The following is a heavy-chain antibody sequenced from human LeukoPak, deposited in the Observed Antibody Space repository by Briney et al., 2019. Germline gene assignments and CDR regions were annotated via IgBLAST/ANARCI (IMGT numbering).Heavy chain of an antibody. J-gene: IGHJ4*02. D-gene: IGHD2-15*01. CDR3: ARVGYSQISDY. CDR2: INPNSGGT. V-gene: IGHV1-2*02. Sequence: ASVKVSCEASGYTFTGYYMHWVRQAPGQVLGWMGWINPNSGGTNYAQKFQGRVTMTRDTSISTAYMELSRLRSDDTAVYYCARVGYSQISDYWGQGTLVTVSS. CDR1: GYTFTGYY.